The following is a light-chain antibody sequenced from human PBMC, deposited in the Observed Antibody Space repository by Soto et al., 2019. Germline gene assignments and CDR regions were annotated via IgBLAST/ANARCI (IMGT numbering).Light chain of an antibody. CDR2: DAS. CDR3: QQRSNWPPWIT. Sequence: EILLTQSPATLSFFPGERGTLSRKASQSVSSYLAWYQQKTGQAPRLLIYDASNRATGIPARFSGSGSGTDFTLTISSLEPEDFAVYYCQQRSNWPPWITFGQGTRLEI. J-gene: IGKJ5*01. V-gene: IGKV3-11*01. CDR1: QSVSSY.